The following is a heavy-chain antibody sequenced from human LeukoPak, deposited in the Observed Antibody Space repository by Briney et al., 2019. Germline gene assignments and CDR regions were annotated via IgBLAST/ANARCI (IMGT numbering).Heavy chain of an antibody. CDR3: AKDLERYDILTGYSYVDY. D-gene: IGHD3-9*01. J-gene: IGHJ4*02. V-gene: IGHV3-23*01. Sequence: GGSLRLSCAASGFTFSSYGMSWVRQAPGKGLEWVSAISGSGGSTYYADSVKGRFTISRDNSKNTLYLQMNSLRAEDTAVYYCAKDLERYDILTGYSYVDYWGQGTLVTVSS. CDR1: GFTFSSYG. CDR2: ISGSGGST.